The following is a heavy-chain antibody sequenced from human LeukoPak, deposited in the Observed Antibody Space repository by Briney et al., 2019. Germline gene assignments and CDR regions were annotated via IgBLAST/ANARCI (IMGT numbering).Heavy chain of an antibody. CDR1: GGSISSGGYS. V-gene: IGHV4-30-2*01. J-gene: IGHJ4*02. CDR3: AREQARRCFDY. Sequence: SETLSLTCAVPGGSISSGGYSWSWIRQPPGKGLEWIGYIYHSGSTYYNPSLKSRVTISVDRSKNQFSLKLSSVTAADTAVYYCAREQARRCFDYWGQGTLVTVSS. D-gene: IGHD6-6*01. CDR2: IYHSGST.